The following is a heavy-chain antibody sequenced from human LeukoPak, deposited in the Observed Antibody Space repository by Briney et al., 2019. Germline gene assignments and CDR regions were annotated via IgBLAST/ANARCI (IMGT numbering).Heavy chain of an antibody. V-gene: IGHV1-8*01. J-gene: IGHJ6*04. CDR3: ARGRSVAYDNWNYVHV. D-gene: IGHD1-7*01. Sequence: ASVKVSCKASGYTFTSYDINWVRQATGQGLEWMGWMNPNSGNTGYAQKFQGRVTMTRNTSISTAYMELGSLRSEDTAVYYCARGRSVAYDNWNYVHVWGKGTTVTVSS. CDR1: GYTFTSYD. CDR2: MNPNSGNT.